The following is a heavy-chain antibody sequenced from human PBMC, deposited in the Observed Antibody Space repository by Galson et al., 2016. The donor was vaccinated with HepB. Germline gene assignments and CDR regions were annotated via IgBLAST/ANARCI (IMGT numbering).Heavy chain of an antibody. CDR2: ISGSSTSI. V-gene: IGHV3-48*02. D-gene: IGHD4-17*01. Sequence: CAASGFTFSSYSMNWVRQAPGKGLEWVSYISGSSTSIIYADSVKGRYTISRDNAKNSLYLQMNSLRDEDKSVYYCARDKTYADYDGLFDYWGQGTLVTVSS. CDR1: GFTFSSYS. J-gene: IGHJ4*02. CDR3: ARDKTYADYDGLFDY.